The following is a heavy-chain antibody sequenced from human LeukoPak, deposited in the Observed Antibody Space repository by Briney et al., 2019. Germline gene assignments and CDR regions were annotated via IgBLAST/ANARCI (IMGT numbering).Heavy chain of an antibody. CDR3: ARDSGITGTWDY. CDR1: GGSISSGTYY. J-gene: IGHJ4*02. Sequence: SETLSLNCTVTGGSISSGTYYWGWIRQPPGKGLEWIGSFYNSGSTYYNPSLKSRVTISVDTSKNQFSLKLSSVTAADTAVYYCARDSGITGTWDYWGQGTLVTVSS. V-gene: IGHV4-39*07. D-gene: IGHD1-7*01. CDR2: FYNSGST.